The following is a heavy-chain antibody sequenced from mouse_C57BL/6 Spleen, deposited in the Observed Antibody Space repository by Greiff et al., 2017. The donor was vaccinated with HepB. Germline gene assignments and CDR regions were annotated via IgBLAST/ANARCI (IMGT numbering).Heavy chain of an antibody. Sequence: DVQLQESGPGLVKPSQSLSLTCSVTGYSITSGYYWNWIRQFPGNKLEWMGYISYDGSNNYNPSLKNRISITRDTSKNQFFLKLNSVTTEDTATYYCARLDGYHWYFDVWGTGTTVTVSS. CDR1: GYSITSGYY. CDR2: ISYDGSN. D-gene: IGHD2-3*01. V-gene: IGHV3-6*01. J-gene: IGHJ1*03. CDR3: ARLDGYHWYFDV.